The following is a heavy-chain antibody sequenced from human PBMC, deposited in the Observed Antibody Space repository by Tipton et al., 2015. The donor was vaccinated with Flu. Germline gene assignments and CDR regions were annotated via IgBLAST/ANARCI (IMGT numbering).Heavy chain of an antibody. Sequence: TLFLTCSISGDSISSRYYWGWIRQPPGKGLEWIGNIFRTGSTYHNPSLRSRLTISVDTSKNQFSLKVTSLTAADTAVYYCARGSGYANAYLDFWGQGTLVTVSS. CDR3: ARGSGYANAYLDF. V-gene: IGHV4-38-2*02. CDR2: IFRTGST. D-gene: IGHD5-12*01. J-gene: IGHJ4*02. CDR1: GDSISSRYY.